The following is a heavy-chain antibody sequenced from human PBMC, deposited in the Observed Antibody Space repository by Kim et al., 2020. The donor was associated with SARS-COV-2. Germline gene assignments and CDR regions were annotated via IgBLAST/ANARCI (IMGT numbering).Heavy chain of an antibody. V-gene: IGHV3-43*02. Sequence: GGSLRLSCAASGFTFDDYAMHWVRQAPGKGLEWVSLISGDGGSTYYADSVKGRFTIFRDNSKNSLYLQMNSLRTEDTALYYCAKDMHDSRGSYFWFDPWGQGTLVTVSS. D-gene: IGHD3-22*01. CDR2: ISGDGGST. J-gene: IGHJ5*02. CDR3: AKDMHDSRGSYFWFDP. CDR1: GFTFDDYA.